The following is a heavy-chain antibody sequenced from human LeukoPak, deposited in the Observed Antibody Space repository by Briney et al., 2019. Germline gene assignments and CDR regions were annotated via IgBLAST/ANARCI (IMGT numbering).Heavy chain of an antibody. Sequence: PGGSLRLSCAASGFTFSSYGMHWVRQAPGKGLEWVAVISYDGSNKYYADSVKGRFTISRDNSKNTLYLQMNSLRAEDTALYYCARDRGRNSFDYWGQGTLVSVSS. CDR2: ISYDGSNK. J-gene: IGHJ4*02. V-gene: IGHV3-30*12. CDR1: GFTFSSYG. CDR3: ARDRGRNSFDY. D-gene: IGHD1-14*01.